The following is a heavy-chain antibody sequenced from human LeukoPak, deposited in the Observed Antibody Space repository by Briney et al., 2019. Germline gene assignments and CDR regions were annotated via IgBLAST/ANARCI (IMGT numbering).Heavy chain of an antibody. CDR2: VDHTGST. CDR1: DDSITMYY. CDR3: ARLGYYSGFMDV. V-gene: IGHV4-59*01. D-gene: IGHD3-10*01. J-gene: IGHJ6*03. Sequence: SETLSLTCTVSDDSITMYYWTWIRQPPGKGLEWIGYVDHTGSTKFNPPLKSRVTISLDTSKNQFSLNLSSVTAADTAMYYCARLGYYSGFMDVWGKGTTVTISS.